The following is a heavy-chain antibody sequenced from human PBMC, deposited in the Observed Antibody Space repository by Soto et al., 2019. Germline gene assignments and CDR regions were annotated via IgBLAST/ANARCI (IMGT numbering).Heavy chain of an antibody. D-gene: IGHD1-26*01. CDR3: ARGSAFIGLDY. V-gene: IGHV3-23*01. Sequence: GSLRLSCAASGFTFSSYAMSWVRQAPGKGLEWVSSIGGSGGNTYYADSVKGRFTISRDNAKNSLYLQMNSLRAEDTAIYYCARGSAFIGLDYWGQGTPVTVSS. CDR1: GFTFSSYA. CDR2: IGGSGGNT. J-gene: IGHJ4*02.